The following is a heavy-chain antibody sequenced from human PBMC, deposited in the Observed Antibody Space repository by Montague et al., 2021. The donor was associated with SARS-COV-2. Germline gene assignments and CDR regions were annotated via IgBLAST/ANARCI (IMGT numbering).Heavy chain of an antibody. J-gene: IGHJ4*02. CDR3: VKGGNRSGLFDH. V-gene: IGHV3-64D*09. Sequence: SLRLSCAASGFTFSNYAMHWVRLAPGKGLEYVSAITNNGGGTYYADSVTGRFTISRDNSQNTMFLHMSSLRVDDTAVFYCVKGGNRSGLFDHWGQGTLVTVSS. CDR2: ITNNGGGT. D-gene: IGHD3-10*01. CDR1: GFTFSNYA.